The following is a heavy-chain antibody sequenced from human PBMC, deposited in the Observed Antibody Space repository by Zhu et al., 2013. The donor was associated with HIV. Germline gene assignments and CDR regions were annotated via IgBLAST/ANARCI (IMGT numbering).Heavy chain of an antibody. J-gene: IGHJ3*02. CDR3: ARDGGAYSFDI. CDR1: GYTFTGYY. D-gene: IGHD1-26*01. V-gene: IGHV1-2*02. Sequence: QLVQSGAEVKKPGASVKVSCKASGYTFTGYYMHWVRQAPGQGLEWMGWINPNSGGTNYAQQFQGRVTMTRDTSIRTAYMDLSRLRSDDTAVYFCARDGGAYSFDIWGQGTMVTVSS. CDR2: INPNSGGT.